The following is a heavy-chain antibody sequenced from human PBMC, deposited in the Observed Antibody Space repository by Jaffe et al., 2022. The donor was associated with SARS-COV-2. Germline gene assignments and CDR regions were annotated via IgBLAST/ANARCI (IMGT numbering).Heavy chain of an antibody. CDR2: IKSKTDGGTT. D-gene: IGHD6-13*01. Sequence: EVQLVESGGGLVKPGGSLRLSCAASGFTFSNAWMSWVRQAPGKGLEWVGRIKSKTDGGTTDYAAPVKGRFTISRDDSKNTLYLQMNSLKTEDTAVYYCTTDPARSPLAAVDYWGQGTLVTVSS. V-gene: IGHV3-15*01. CDR1: GFTFSNAW. CDR3: TTDPARSPLAAVDY. J-gene: IGHJ4*02.